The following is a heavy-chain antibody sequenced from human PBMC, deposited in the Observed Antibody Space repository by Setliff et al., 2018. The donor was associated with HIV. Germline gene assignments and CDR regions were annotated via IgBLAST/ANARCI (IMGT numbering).Heavy chain of an antibody. J-gene: IGHJ5*02. CDR1: GYTFTGYY. Sequence: ASVKVSCKASGYTFTGYYLHWVRQAPGQGLEWMGRINPKSGGTQYSQKFQGRVTMARDVSISTFYMQLTRLRSDDTAVYYCARSRLGSWFDPWGQGTLVTVSS. D-gene: IGHD7-27*01. V-gene: IGHV1-2*06. CDR2: INPKSGGT. CDR3: ARSRLGSWFDP.